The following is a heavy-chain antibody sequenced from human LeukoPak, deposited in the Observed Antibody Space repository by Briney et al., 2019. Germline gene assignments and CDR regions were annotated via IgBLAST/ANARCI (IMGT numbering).Heavy chain of an antibody. V-gene: IGHV3-23*01. CDR2: ISGSGGST. J-gene: IGHJ4*02. D-gene: IGHD3-3*01. CDR1: GFTFSNYA. CDR3: AKEEGYDFWSGPLGY. Sequence: GGSLRLSCAASGFTFSNYAMSWVRQAPGKGLEWVSGISGSGGSTYYADSVKGRFTISRDNSKNTLYLQMNSLRAEDTAVYYCAKEEGYDFWSGPLGYWGQGTLVTVSS.